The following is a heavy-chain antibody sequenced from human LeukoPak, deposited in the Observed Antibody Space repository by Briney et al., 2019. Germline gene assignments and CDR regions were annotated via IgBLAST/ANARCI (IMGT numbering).Heavy chain of an antibody. Sequence: GGSLRLSCAASGFTFSHFWMHWVRQAPGKGREWVSRITSDGSVTTYADSVKGRFTISRDNAKNAVYLQMNSLRVEDTAVFYCARGNFRRDGYNFDYWGQGTLVTVSS. D-gene: IGHD5-24*01. V-gene: IGHV3-74*01. CDR1: GFTFSHFW. J-gene: IGHJ4*02. CDR2: ITSDGSVT. CDR3: ARGNFRRDGYNFDY.